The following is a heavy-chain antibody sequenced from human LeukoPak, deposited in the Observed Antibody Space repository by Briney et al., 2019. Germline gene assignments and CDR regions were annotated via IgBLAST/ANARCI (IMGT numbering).Heavy chain of an antibody. D-gene: IGHD6-19*01. J-gene: IGHJ4*02. V-gene: IGHV4-34*01. CDR2: INHSGST. CDR1: GGSFSGYY. Sequence: PSETLSLTCAVYGGSFSGYYWSWIRQPPGKGLEWIGEINHSGSTNYNPSLKSRVTISVDTSKNQFSLKLSSVTAADTAVYYCARIPFRVVAVAGTRDYWGQGTLVTVSS. CDR3: ARIPFRVVAVAGTRDY.